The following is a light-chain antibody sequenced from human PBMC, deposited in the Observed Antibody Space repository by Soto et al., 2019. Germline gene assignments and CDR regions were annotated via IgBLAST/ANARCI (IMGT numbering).Light chain of an antibody. V-gene: IGKV1-9*01. CDR2: ASS. J-gene: IGKJ1*01. Sequence: IQLTQSPSSLSASVGDRVTITFRASQDISGYVAWYQQRPGRAPQLLIYASSALQTGVPSRFSGSGSGTDFTLTITSLQPEDFGTYYCQHPKWAFGQGTPVEI. CDR3: QHPKWA. CDR1: QDISGY.